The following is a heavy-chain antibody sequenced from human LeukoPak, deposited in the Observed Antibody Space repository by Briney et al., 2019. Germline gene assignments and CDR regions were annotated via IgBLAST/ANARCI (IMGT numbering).Heavy chain of an antibody. Sequence: PGGSLRLSCAASGFTFSSYAMHWVRQAPGKGLEWVAVISYDGSNKYYADSVKGRFTISRDNSKNTLYLQMNSLRAEDTAVYYCAKDAYSGSFRWFDPWGQGTLVTVSS. CDR3: AKDAYSGSFRWFDP. CDR1: GFTFSSYA. D-gene: IGHD1-26*01. J-gene: IGHJ5*02. V-gene: IGHV3-30*04. CDR2: ISYDGSNK.